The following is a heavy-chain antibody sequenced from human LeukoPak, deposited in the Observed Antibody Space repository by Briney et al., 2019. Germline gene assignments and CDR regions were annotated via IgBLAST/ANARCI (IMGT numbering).Heavy chain of an antibody. Sequence: PGGSLRLSCTASGFTFSSVWMTWVRQAPGKGLEWVGRIKSRTDGDTTDYAAPVKGRFSSSRDESENTLYLQMNSLKNEDTAVYFCTTVHGAGPVNFDYWGQGSLVTVSS. CDR1: GFTFSSVW. J-gene: IGHJ4*02. V-gene: IGHV3-15*01. D-gene: IGHD3-16*01. CDR3: TTVHGAGPVNFDY. CDR2: IKSRTDGDTT.